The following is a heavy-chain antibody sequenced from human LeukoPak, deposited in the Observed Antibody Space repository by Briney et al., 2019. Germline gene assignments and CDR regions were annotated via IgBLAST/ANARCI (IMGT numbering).Heavy chain of an antibody. CDR1: GYSFTSYW. Sequence: GESLKISCKGSGYSFTSYWIGWVRQMPGKGLEWVGIIYPGDSDTRYSPSFQGQVTISADKSISTAYLQWSSLKASDTAMYYCARLEGDCSGGSCYDGGDAFDIWGQGTMVTVSS. CDR2: IYPGDSDT. CDR3: ARLEGDCSGGSCYDGGDAFDI. V-gene: IGHV5-51*01. D-gene: IGHD2-15*01. J-gene: IGHJ3*02.